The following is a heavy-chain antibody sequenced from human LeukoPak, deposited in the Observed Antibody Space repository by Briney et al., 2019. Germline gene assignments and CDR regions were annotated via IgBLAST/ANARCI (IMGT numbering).Heavy chain of an antibody. V-gene: IGHV1-2*02. D-gene: IGHD6-19*01. CDR2: IIRNDGGK. CDR3: AREWLIVVTGTGHLDY. CDR1: VYSFTGFY. Sequence: GASVRVSCMPSVYSFTGFYIHWVPPAPRQRGGCMGWIIRNDGGKNYEQEFQGRVTMTRDTNISTAYMELSSLRSDETAVYYCAREWLIVVTGTGHLDYWGQGTLVTVSS. J-gene: IGHJ4*02.